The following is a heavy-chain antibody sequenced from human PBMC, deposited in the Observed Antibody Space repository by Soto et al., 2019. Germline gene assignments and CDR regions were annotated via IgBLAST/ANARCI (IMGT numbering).Heavy chain of an antibody. V-gene: IGHV4-31*03. J-gene: IGHJ4*02. D-gene: IGHD3-22*01. Sequence: SETLSLTCTVSGGSISSGGYYWSWIRQHPGKGLEWIGYIYYSGSTYYNPSLKSRVTISVDTSKNQFSLKLSSVTAADTAVYYCARISAYYYDSSGYYYPFDYWGQGTLVTVPQ. CDR2: IYYSGST. CDR3: ARISAYYYDSSGYYYPFDY. CDR1: GGSISSGGYY.